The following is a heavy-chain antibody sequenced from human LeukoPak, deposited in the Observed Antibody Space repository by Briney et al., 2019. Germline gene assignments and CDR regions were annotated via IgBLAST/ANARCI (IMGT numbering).Heavy chain of an antibody. Sequence: GGSLRLSCAASGFTFSSYAMSWVRQAPGKGLEWVSAISGSGGSTYYADSVKGRFTISRDNSKNTLYLQMSSLRAEDTAVYYCAALSTGTTLRYWGQGTLVTVSS. D-gene: IGHD1-1*01. CDR3: AALSTGTTLRY. J-gene: IGHJ4*02. CDR1: GFTFSSYA. CDR2: ISGSGGST. V-gene: IGHV3-23*01.